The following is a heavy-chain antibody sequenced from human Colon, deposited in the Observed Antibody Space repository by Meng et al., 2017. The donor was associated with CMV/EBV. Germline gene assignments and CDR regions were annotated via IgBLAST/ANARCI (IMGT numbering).Heavy chain of an antibody. V-gene: IGHV3-15*07. CDR2: IKSKIDGGTT. CDR3: TSDSLRY. J-gene: IGHJ4*02. CDR1: GFTNAW. D-gene: IGHD3-16*01. Sequence: SLCLSCAASGFTNAWMTWVRQAPGKGLEWVGRIKSKIDGGTTDYAAPVKGRFTISKDDSENMVYLQMNSLKTEDAAVYYCTSDSLRYWGQGTLVNVSS.